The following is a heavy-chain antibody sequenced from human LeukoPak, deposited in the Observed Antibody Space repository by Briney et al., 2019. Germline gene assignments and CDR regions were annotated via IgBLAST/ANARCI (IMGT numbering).Heavy chain of an antibody. CDR1: GFTFSNYW. D-gene: IGHD4-17*01. J-gene: IGHJ4*02. CDR3: ARDTVTY. V-gene: IGHV3-7*01. CDR2: INKDGSGK. Sequence: GGSLRLSCAASGFTFSNYWMSWVRQAPGKGLEWVANINKDGSGKYYVDSVKGRFTISRDNAKNSLYLQMNSLRVEDTAVYYCARDTVTYWGQGTLVTVSS.